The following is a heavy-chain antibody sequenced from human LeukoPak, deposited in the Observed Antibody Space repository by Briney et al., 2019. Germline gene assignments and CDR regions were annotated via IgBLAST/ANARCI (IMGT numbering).Heavy chain of an antibody. CDR2: IYYSGST. Sequence: SETLSLTCTVSGGSISSYYWSWTRQPPGKGLEWIGYIYYSGSTNYNPSLKSRVTISVDTSKNQFSLKLSSVTAADTAVYYCARGGDYGDYVEWFDPWGQGTLVTVSS. D-gene: IGHD4-17*01. J-gene: IGHJ5*02. V-gene: IGHV4-59*01. CDR1: GGSISSYY. CDR3: ARGGDYGDYVEWFDP.